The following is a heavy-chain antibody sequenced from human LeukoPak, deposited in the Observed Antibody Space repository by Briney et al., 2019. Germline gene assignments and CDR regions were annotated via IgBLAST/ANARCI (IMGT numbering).Heavy chain of an antibody. V-gene: IGHV3-30-3*01. CDR3: ARDGGEDY. CDR2: ISYDGSNK. D-gene: IGHD3-16*01. J-gene: IGHJ4*02. Sequence: PGGSLRLSCAASGFTFSSYAMHWVRQAPGKGLEWVAVISYDGSNKYYADSVKGRFTISRDNSKNALYLQMNSLRAEDTAVYYRARDGGEDYWGQGTLVTVSS. CDR1: GFTFSSYA.